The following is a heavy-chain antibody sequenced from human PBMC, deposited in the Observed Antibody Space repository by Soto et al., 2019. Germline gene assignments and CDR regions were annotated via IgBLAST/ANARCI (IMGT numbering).Heavy chain of an antibody. D-gene: IGHD4-4*01. CDR3: ARLSNYLYRYYGMDV. V-gene: IGHV5-51*01. Sequence: GESLKISCKGSGYSFTTHWIAWVRQMPGKGLEWMGIIFPGDSDPRYSPSFQGQVTISADTSISTAYLQWSSLKASDTAIYYCARLSNYLYRYYGMDVWGQGTTVTVSS. CDR1: GYSFTTHW. CDR2: IFPGDSDP. J-gene: IGHJ6*02.